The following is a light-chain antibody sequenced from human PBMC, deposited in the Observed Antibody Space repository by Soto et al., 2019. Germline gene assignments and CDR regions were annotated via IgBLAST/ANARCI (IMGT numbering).Light chain of an antibody. J-gene: IGKJ4*01. CDR3: QQLRTYPST. Sequence: DIQMTQSPSSLSASVGDRVTITCRASQSISSYLNWYQQKPGKAPKLLIYAASSLQSGVPSRFSGSGSGTDFTRTISSLQAEDFATYYCQQLRTYPSTVGGGTKVEIK. V-gene: IGKV1-39*01. CDR2: AAS. CDR1: QSISSY.